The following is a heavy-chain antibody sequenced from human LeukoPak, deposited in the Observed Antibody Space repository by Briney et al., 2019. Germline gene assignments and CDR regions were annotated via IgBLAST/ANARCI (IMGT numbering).Heavy chain of an antibody. CDR1: GGSISSYY. Sequence: SETLSLTCTVSGGSISSYYWSWIRQPPGKGLEWIGYIYYTGSTNYNPSLKSRVTKSVDPSKNQFSLRLSSVTAADTAVYYCADDYGDWGQGTLVTVSS. CDR2: IYYTGST. J-gene: IGHJ4*02. V-gene: IGHV4-59*01. CDR3: ADDYGD. D-gene: IGHD4-17*01.